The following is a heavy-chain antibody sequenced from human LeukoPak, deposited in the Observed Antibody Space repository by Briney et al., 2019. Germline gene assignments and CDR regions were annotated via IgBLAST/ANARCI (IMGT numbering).Heavy chain of an antibody. CDR1: GYTFTGYY. J-gene: IGHJ5*02. V-gene: IGHV1-2*02. Sequence: ASVKVSCKASGYTFTGYYIHWVRQAPGQGLEWTGWINPNSGGTNYAQKFQGRVTMTRDTSISTAYMELSRLRSDDTAVYYCARGGIVGVYNWFDPWGQGTLVTVSS. D-gene: IGHD1-26*01. CDR2: INPNSGGT. CDR3: ARGGIVGVYNWFDP.